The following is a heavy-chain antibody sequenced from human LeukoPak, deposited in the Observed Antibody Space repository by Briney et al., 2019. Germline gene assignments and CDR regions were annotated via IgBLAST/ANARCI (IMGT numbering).Heavy chain of an antibody. V-gene: IGHV3-21*01. D-gene: IGHD1-26*01. CDR1: GFTFSSYS. J-gene: IGHJ3*02. CDR2: ISSSSSYI. CDR3: ARATYSGSYYSAFDI. Sequence: PGGSLRLSCAASGFTFSSYSMNWVRQAPGKGLEWVSSISSSSSYIYYPDSVKGRFTISRDNAKNSLYLQMNSLRAKDTAVYYCARATYSGSYYSAFDIWGQGTMVTVSS.